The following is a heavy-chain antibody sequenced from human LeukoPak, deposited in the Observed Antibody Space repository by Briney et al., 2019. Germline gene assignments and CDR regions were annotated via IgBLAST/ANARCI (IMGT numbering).Heavy chain of an antibody. Sequence: GGSLRVSCAASGFNFEDYAMHGVRQVPGKGLEWVAGISGNNGSIGYADSVKGRSTISRNNARDFLDLQMNSLRAEDTALYYCAKSFYYDSSGFIANGVFDVWGQGTMVTVSS. CDR1: GFNFEDYA. D-gene: IGHD3-22*01. CDR2: ISGNNGSI. CDR3: AKSFYYDSSGFIANGVFDV. J-gene: IGHJ3*01. V-gene: IGHV3-9*01.